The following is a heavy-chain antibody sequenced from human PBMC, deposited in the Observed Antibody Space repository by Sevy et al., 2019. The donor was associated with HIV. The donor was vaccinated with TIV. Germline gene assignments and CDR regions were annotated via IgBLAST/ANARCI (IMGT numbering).Heavy chain of an antibody. D-gene: IGHD2-8*01. CDR1: GFTFSRSS. CDR3: ARGVGANAQFDY. CDR2: ISYSGSHI. Sequence: GGSLRLSSAASGFTFSRSSMNWVRLAPGKGLEWLSSISYSGSHIYYADSLRGRFSTSRDNAKSSLYLQMNSLRAEDTAVYYCARGVGANAQFDYWGRGTLVTVSS. V-gene: IGHV3-21*01. J-gene: IGHJ4*02.